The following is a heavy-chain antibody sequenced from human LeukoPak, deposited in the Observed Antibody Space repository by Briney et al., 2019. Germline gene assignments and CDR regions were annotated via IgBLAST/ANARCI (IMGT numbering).Heavy chain of an antibody. CDR2: ISSNGGTI. Sequence: PGGSLRLSCSASGFTFSSYAMHWVRQAPGDGLEYVSCISSNGGTIYYPDSVKGRFTVSRGNSKNTVYLQMSSLRAEDTAVYYCVKGSEAYCDSKSDLWGQGTLVTVSS. J-gene: IGHJ5*02. D-gene: IGHD3-22*01. CDR3: VKGSEAYCDSKSDL. CDR1: GFTFSSYA. V-gene: IGHV3-64D*09.